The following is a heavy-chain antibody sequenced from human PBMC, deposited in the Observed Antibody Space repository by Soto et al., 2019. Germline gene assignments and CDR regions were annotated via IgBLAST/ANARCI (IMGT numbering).Heavy chain of an antibody. D-gene: IGHD3-10*01. Sequence: SQTLSLTCAISGDSVSSNSAAWNGIRQSPSRGLEWLGRTYYKSKWNNDYALSVKSRITINPDTSKNQFSLHLHSVTPEDTAVYYCTGITWFRGMDVWGQGTPVTVSS. CDR1: GDSVSSNSAA. V-gene: IGHV6-1*01. J-gene: IGHJ6*02. CDR2: TYYKSKWNN. CDR3: TGITWFRGMDV.